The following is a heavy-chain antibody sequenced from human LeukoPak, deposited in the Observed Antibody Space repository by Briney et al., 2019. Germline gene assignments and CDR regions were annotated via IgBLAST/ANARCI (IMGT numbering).Heavy chain of an antibody. V-gene: IGHV1-18*01. J-gene: IGHJ6*03. D-gene: IGHD6-13*01. CDR1: GYTFTSYG. Sequence: ASVKVSCKASGYTFTSYGISWVRQAPGQGLEWMGWISAYNGNTNYAQKLQGRVTMTTDTSASTAYMELRSLRSDDTAVYYCARGDSSRPVPYMDVWGKGTTVTISS. CDR3: ARGDSSRPVPYMDV. CDR2: ISAYNGNT.